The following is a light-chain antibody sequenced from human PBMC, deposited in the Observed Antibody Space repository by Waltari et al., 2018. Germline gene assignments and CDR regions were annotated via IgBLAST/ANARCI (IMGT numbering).Light chain of an antibody. CDR3: QSYDNTLSVV. Sequence: QSVLTQPPSVSGAPGQRVPISCTGRHSHIGAGYDVHWYQQLPGTAPQLLIFENIHWPSGFPDRFSGSRSGTSASLAITGLQADDEAIYYCQSYDNTLSVVFGGGTKVTVL. CDR1: HSHIGAGYD. CDR2: ENI. J-gene: IGLJ2*01. V-gene: IGLV1-40*01.